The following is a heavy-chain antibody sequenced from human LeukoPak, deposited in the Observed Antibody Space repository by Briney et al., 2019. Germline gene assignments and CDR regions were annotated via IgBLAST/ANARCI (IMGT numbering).Heavy chain of an antibody. D-gene: IGHD4-17*01. J-gene: IGHJ4*02. V-gene: IGHV4-59*08. CDR1: GCSISSYY. Sequence: SETLSLTCTASGCSISSYYWSWIRQPPGKGLEWIGYIYYSGSTNYNPALKSRVTISVETSKNQFSLKLSSVTAADTAVYYCARSRYGDYGLSDYWGQGTLVTVSS. CDR2: IYYSGST. CDR3: ARSRYGDYGLSDY.